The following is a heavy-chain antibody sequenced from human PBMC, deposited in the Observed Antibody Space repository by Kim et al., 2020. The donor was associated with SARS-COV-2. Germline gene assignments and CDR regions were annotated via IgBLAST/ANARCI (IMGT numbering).Heavy chain of an antibody. CDR3: TPVPGTTLVCWDAFDF. Sequence: GGSLRLSCAASGFTFSGYAMHWVRQASGKGLEWVGRIRSKANSYANAYAASGEGSFTITRNDSKTTAYLKLNSLKTKDTAVYYCTPVPGTTLVCWDAFDFWGQGTMVTVSS. CDR2: IRSKANSYAN. D-gene: IGHD1-1*01. CDR1: GFTFSGYA. V-gene: IGHV3-73*01. J-gene: IGHJ3*01.